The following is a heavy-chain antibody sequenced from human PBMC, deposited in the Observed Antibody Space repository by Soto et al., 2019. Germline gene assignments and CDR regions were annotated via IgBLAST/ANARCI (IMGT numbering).Heavy chain of an antibody. CDR2: ISGSGAGT. J-gene: IGHJ4*02. V-gene: IGHV3-23*01. CDR3: AKEPLTEAGNNFDS. CDR1: GFTFTTYA. D-gene: IGHD6-19*01. Sequence: EIELLESGGGLVQPGGSLRLSCAASGFTFTTYAMGWVRQAPGKGLEWVSSISGSGAGTFYADSVKGRFTISRDNAKKMLYLQTNGLRADDTAVYYCAKEPLTEAGNNFDSWGQATLVTVSS.